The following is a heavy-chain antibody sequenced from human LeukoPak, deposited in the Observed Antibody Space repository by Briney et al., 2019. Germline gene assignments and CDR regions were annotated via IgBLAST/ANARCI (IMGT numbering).Heavy chain of an antibody. CDR1: GGSISSYY. D-gene: IGHD6-13*01. CDR2: IYTSGST. V-gene: IGHV4-4*09. J-gene: IGHJ5*02. Sequence: PSETLSLTCTVSGGSISSYYWSWIRQPPGKGLEWIGSIYTSGSTNYNPTLKSRVTMSVDTSKNQFSVKLSSVTAADTAVYYCARASGETHWYSSTPRYWFDPWGQGTLVTVSS. CDR3: ARASGETHWYSSTPRYWFDP.